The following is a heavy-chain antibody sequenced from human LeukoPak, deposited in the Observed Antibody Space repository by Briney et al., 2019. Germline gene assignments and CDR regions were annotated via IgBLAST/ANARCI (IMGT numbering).Heavy chain of an antibody. Sequence: GASVEVSCKASGYTFTGYYMHWVRQAPGQGLEWMGRINPNSGGTNYAQKFQGRVTMTRDTSISTAYMELSRLRSDDTAVYYCARDFLSVGYCSSTSCESNWFDPWGQGTLVTVSS. CDR1: GYTFTGYY. J-gene: IGHJ5*02. D-gene: IGHD2-2*01. V-gene: IGHV1-2*06. CDR3: ARDFLSVGYCSSTSCESNWFDP. CDR2: INPNSGGT.